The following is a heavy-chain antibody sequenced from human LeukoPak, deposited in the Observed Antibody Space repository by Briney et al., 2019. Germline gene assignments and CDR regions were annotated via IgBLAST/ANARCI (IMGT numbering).Heavy chain of an antibody. D-gene: IGHD6-6*01. CDR2: INHSGST. Sequence: PSETLPLTCAVYGGSFSGYYWSWIRQPPGKGLEWIGEINHSGSTNYNPSLKSRVTISVDTSKNQFSLKLSSVTAADTAVYYCARLAARSFDYWGQGTLVTVSS. J-gene: IGHJ4*02. CDR1: GGSFSGYY. V-gene: IGHV4-34*01. CDR3: ARLAARSFDY.